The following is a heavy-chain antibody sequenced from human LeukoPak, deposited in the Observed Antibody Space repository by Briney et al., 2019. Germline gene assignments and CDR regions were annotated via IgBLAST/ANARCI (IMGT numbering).Heavy chain of an antibody. J-gene: IGHJ3*02. V-gene: IGHV4-39*01. CDR1: GGSISSSSYY. CDR2: IYYTGST. D-gene: IGHD3-10*01. Sequence: SETLSLTCTVSGGSISSSSYYCGWIRQPPGKGLEWIGNIYYTGSTHYNPSLKSRVTISVDTSKNQFSLKLSSVTAADTAVYHCVRGVRIWGQGTIVTVSS. CDR3: VRGVRI.